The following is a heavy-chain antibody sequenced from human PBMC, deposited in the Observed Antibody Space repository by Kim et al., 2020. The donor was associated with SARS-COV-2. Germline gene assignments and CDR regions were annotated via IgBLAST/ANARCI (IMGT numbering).Heavy chain of an antibody. CDR2: ISYDGSHK. J-gene: IGHJ6*02. D-gene: IGHD5-18*01. Sequence: GGSLRLSCAASGFTFSAYAMHWVRQAPGKGLDWVAVISYDGSHKYYADSVKGRFTISRDSSKNTLYLQMNNLRAEDTALYYCARDNWVSIQLNHYLGMDVWGPGTTVIVSS. CDR1: GFTFSAYA. CDR3: ARDNWVSIQLNHYLGMDV. V-gene: IGHV3-30*04.